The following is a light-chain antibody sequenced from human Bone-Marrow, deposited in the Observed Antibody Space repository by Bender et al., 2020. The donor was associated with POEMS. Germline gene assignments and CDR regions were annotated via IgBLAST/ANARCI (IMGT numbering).Light chain of an antibody. CDR2: SDN. J-gene: IGLJ3*02. CDR3: AACDAGLSGGV. V-gene: IGLV1-44*01. CDR1: NSNIGTNA. Sequence: QSVLTQPPSASGTPGQRVTISCSGSNSNIGTNAVNWYQQFPGTAPKLLPYSDNQRASGVPDRFYAFKSGPPASLAISGLQSGDEADYYCAACDAGLSGGVFAGVTTPTV.